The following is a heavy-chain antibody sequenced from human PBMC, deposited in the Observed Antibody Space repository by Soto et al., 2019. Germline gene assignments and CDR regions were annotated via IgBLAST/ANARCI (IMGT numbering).Heavy chain of an antibody. J-gene: IGHJ3*02. Sequence: GGSLRLSCAASGFTFSGSAMHWVRQASGKGLEWVGRIRSKANSYATAYAASVKGRFTISRDDSKNTAYLQMNSLKTEDTAVYYGGGGGGGVAFDIWGQGTMVTVSS. CDR2: IRSKANSYAT. V-gene: IGHV3-73*01. CDR1: GFTFSGSA. CDR3: GGGGGGVAFDI. D-gene: IGHD3-16*01.